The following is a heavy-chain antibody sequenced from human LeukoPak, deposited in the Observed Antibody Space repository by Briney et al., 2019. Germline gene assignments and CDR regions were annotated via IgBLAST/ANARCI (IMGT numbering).Heavy chain of an antibody. CDR3: ARRGSGWSNWFDP. CDR2: INHSGST. Sequence: PSETLSLTCAVYGGSFSGYYWSWIRQPPGKGLEWIGEINHSGSTNYNPSLKSRVTISVDTSKNQFSLKLSSVTAADSAVHYCARRGSGWSNWFDPWGQGTLVTVSS. D-gene: IGHD6-19*01. V-gene: IGHV4-34*01. J-gene: IGHJ5*02. CDR1: GGSFSGYY.